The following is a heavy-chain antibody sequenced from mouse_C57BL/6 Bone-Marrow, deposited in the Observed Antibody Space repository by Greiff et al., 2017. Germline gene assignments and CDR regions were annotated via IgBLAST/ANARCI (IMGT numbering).Heavy chain of an antibody. V-gene: IGHV1-80*01. Sequence: VKLVESGAELVKPGASVKISCKASGYAFSSYWMNWVKQRPGKGLEWIGQIYPGDGDTNYNGKFKGKATLTADKSSSTAYMQLSSLTSEDSAVYFCATGGVPWFAYWGQGTLVTVSA. CDR1: GYAFSSYW. J-gene: IGHJ3*01. CDR2: IYPGDGDT. CDR3: ATGGVPWFAY.